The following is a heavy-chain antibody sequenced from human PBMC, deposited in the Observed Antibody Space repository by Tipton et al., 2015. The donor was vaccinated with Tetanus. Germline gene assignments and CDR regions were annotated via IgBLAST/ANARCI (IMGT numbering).Heavy chain of an antibody. CDR3: AKSEARLGTSSSLD. Sequence: SLRLSCAASGFTFSTYAMSWVRRAPGKGLEWVAGIIGSGVDTYHADFVKGRFTISRDNSKNTLYLQMNSLRADDTAVYFCAKSEARLGTSSSLDWGQGTLVTVSS. D-gene: IGHD6-6*01. CDR2: IIGSGVDT. J-gene: IGHJ4*02. V-gene: IGHV3-23*01. CDR1: GFTFSTYA.